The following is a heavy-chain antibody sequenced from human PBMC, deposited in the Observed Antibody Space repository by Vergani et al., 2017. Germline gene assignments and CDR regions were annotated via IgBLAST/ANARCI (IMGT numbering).Heavy chain of an antibody. CDR1: GFTFSSYG. Sequence: QVQLVESGGGVVQPGRSLRLSCAASGFTFSSYGMHWVRQAPGKGLEWVAVIWYDGSNKYYADSVKGRFTISRDNSKNTLYLQMNSLRAEDTAVYYCARDPYSNYLFDYGGQGTLVTVSS. CDR3: ARDPYSNYLFDY. J-gene: IGHJ4*02. V-gene: IGHV3-33*01. CDR2: IWYDGSNK. D-gene: IGHD4-11*01.